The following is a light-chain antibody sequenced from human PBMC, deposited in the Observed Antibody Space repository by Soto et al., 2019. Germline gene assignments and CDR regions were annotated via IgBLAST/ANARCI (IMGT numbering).Light chain of an antibody. CDR3: SSHTTSPTWV. Sequence: QSALTQPASVSGSPGQSITISCTGTSSDVGAYNYVSWYQQHPGKAPKLMIFEVSNRPSGVSDRFSGSKSGNTASLTISGLQAEDEADYYCSSHTTSPTWVFGGGTKLTVL. J-gene: IGLJ3*02. CDR2: EVS. CDR1: SSDVGAYNY. V-gene: IGLV2-14*01.